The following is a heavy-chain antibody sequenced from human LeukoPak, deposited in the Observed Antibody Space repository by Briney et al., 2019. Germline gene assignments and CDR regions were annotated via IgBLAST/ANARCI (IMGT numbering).Heavy chain of an antibody. CDR1: GFTFSSYS. Sequence: PGGSLRLSCAASGFTFSSYSMNWVRQAPGKGLEWVAVIWYDGSNKYYADSVKGRFTISRDNSKNTLYLQMNSLRAEDTAVYYCAKEERWEELDYWGQGTLVTVSS. D-gene: IGHD1-26*01. V-gene: IGHV3-33*06. CDR2: IWYDGSNK. J-gene: IGHJ4*02. CDR3: AKEERWEELDY.